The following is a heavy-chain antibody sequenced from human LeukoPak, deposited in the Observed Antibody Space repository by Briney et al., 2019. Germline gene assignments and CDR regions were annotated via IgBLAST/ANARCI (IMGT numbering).Heavy chain of an antibody. D-gene: IGHD3-10*01. V-gene: IGHV1-69*01. CDR1: GGTFSSYT. Sequence: VASVKVSCKASGGTFSSYTISWVRQAPGQGLEWMGGIIPIFSTPDYAQKFQGRVTITADESTSTAYMELSSLRSEDTAVYYCAVGVRGSGSYQIWGHAFDIWGQGTMVTVSS. CDR2: IIPIFSTP. J-gene: IGHJ3*02. CDR3: AVGVRGSGSYQIWGHAFDI.